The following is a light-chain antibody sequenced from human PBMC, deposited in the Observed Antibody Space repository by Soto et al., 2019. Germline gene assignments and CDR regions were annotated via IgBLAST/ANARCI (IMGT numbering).Light chain of an antibody. CDR1: QSVSSSY. Sequence: ESVLIQCPATLYLFPGVSATLSCGVSQSVSSSYLDWYQQKPGLAPRLLIYGGSSRATGIPDRFSGSGSGTDFTLTISRLEPEDFAVYYCQQYGSSPRTFGQGTKVDI. CDR2: GGS. J-gene: IGKJ1*01. CDR3: QQYGSSPRT. V-gene: IGKV3D-20*01.